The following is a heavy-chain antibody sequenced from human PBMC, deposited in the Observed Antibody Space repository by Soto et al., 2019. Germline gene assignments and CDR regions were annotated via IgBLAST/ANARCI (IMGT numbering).Heavy chain of an antibody. J-gene: IGHJ2*01. CDR2: ISAYNGNT. V-gene: IGHV1-18*04. CDR1: GYTFTSYG. Sequence: QVQLVQSGAEVKKPGASVQVSCKASGYTFTSYGISWLRHAPGQGLEWMGWISAYNGNTNYAQKLQGRIAMTTDTSTSTAYMELRSLRSDDTAVYYCARRGYSYGHRYFDLWGRGTLVTVSS. CDR3: ARRGYSYGHRYFDL. D-gene: IGHD5-18*01.